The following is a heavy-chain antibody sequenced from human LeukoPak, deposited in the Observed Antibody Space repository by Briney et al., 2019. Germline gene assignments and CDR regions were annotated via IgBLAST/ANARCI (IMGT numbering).Heavy chain of an antibody. CDR1: GASNSSSSYY. D-gene: IGHD4-17*01. V-gene: IGHV4-39*01. CDR2: IYSSGST. CDR3: ARHSRPTVTSNY. J-gene: IGHJ4*02. Sequence: SETLSLTCTVSGASNSSSSYYWGWIRQPPVKGLEWIGSIYSSGSTYYNPSLKSRVTISVDTSKNQFSLKLSSVTAADTAVYYCARHSRPTVTSNYWGPGTLVNVSS.